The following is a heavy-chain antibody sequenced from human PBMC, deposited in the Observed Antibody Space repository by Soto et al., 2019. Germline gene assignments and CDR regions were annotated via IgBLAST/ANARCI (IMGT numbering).Heavy chain of an antibody. D-gene: IGHD2-2*01. Sequence: PGGSLRLSCAASGFTFSSYWMSWVRQAPGKGLEWVANIKQDGSEKNYVDSVKGRFTISRDNAKNSLYLQMNSLRAGDTAVYYCARGGCSSTSCYPFDYWGQGTLVTVSS. CDR1: GFTFSSYW. CDR2: IKQDGSEK. J-gene: IGHJ4*02. CDR3: ARGGCSSTSCYPFDY. V-gene: IGHV3-7*01.